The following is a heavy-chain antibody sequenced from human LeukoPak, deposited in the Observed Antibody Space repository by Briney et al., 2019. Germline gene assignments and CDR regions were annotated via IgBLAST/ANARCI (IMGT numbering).Heavy chain of an antibody. D-gene: IGHD1-26*01. CDR3: ARGPRIVGQRLGACFFGY. Sequence: PSETLSLTCAVYGGSFSGYYWSWIRQPPGKGLEWIGEINHSGSTNYNPSLKSRVTISVDTSKNQFSLKLSSVTAADTAVYYCARGPRIVGQRLGACFFGYWGQGTLVTVSS. CDR1: GGSFSGYY. J-gene: IGHJ4*02. V-gene: IGHV4-34*01. CDR2: INHSGST.